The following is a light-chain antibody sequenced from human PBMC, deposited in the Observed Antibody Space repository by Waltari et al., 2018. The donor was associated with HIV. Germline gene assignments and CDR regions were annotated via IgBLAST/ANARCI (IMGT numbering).Light chain of an antibody. V-gene: IGKV3-11*01. CDR3: QQRSNWPLT. J-gene: IGKJ4*01. Sequence: EIVLTQSPVTLSLSPGERATLSCRASQSVSTYLAWYPQQPGQVPRLLIYDASSRATGIPARFSGSGSGTDFTLTISSLEPEDFAVYYCQQRSNWPLTFGGGTKVEIK. CDR1: QSVSTY. CDR2: DAS.